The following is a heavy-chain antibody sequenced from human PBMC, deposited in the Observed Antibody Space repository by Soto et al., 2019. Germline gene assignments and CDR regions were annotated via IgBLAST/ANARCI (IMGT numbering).Heavy chain of an antibody. CDR1: GGTFSTFG. CDR2: IIPFFGTA. V-gene: IGHV1-69*13. CDR3: AKSAPMDAGDKYYYDF. D-gene: IGHD4-17*01. J-gene: IGHJ4*02. Sequence: GASVKVSFKASGGTFSTFGISWLRQAPGQGLEWMGGIIPFFGTARYSQKFEDRITITADESTNTVYMDLRSLTSEDTAIYYCAKSAPMDAGDKYYYDFWGQGALVTVSS.